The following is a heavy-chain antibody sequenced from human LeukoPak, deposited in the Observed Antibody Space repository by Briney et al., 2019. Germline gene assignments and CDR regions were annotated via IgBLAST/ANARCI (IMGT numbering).Heavy chain of an antibody. CDR2: IWYDGSNK. CDR1: GFTFSSYG. D-gene: IGHD4-23*01. J-gene: IGHJ3*02. Sequence: GGSLRLSCAASGFTFSSYGMHWVRQAPGKGLEWVAVIWYDGSNKYYADSVKGRFTISRDNSKNTLYLQMNSLRAEDTAVYYCAKDPTVADAFDIWGQGTMVTVSS. CDR3: AKDPTVADAFDI. V-gene: IGHV3-30*02.